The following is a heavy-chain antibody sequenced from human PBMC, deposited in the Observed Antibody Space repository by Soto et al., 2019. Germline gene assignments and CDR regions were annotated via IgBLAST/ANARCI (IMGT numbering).Heavy chain of an antibody. V-gene: IGHV3-13*04. CDR3: ARVAGRDYYGMDV. CDR1: GFTFSSYD. Sequence: PGGSLRLSCAASGFTFSSYDMHWVRQATGKGLEWVSAIGTAGDTYYPGSVKGRFTISRENAKNSLYLQMNSLRAGDTAVYYCARVAGRDYYGMDVWGQGTTVTVSS. J-gene: IGHJ6*02. CDR2: IGTAGDT.